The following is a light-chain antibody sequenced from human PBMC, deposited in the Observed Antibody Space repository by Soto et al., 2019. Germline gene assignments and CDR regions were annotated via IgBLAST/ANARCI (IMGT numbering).Light chain of an antibody. CDR3: AAWDDSLRGPHWV. J-gene: IGLJ3*02. CDR1: TSNIGSSF. Sequence: QPVLTQPPSASGTPGQRVTISCSGTTSNIGSSFVYWYQQVPGTAPKLLISSNSQRPSGVPDRFSGSKSGTSASLGISGLRSEDEADYYCAAWDDSLRGPHWVFGGGTKLTVL. CDR2: SNS. V-gene: IGLV1-47*02.